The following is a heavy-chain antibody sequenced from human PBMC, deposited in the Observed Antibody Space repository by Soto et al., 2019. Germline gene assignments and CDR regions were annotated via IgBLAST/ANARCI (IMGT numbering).Heavy chain of an antibody. CDR3: ARDLGYYDSSGYPNAFDI. J-gene: IGHJ3*02. CDR1: GGSISSGDYY. CDR2: IYYSGST. V-gene: IGHV4-30-4*01. Sequence: QVQLQESGPGLVKPSQTLSLTCTVSGGSISSGDYYWSWIRQPTGKGLEWIGYIYYSGSTYYNPSLMSRVTISVDTSKNQFSLKLSSVTAADTAVYYCARDLGYYDSSGYPNAFDIWGQGTMVTVSS. D-gene: IGHD3-22*01.